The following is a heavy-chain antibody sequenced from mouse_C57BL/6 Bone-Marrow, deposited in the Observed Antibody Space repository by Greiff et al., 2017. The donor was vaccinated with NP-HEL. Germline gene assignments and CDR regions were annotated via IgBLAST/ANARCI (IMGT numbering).Heavy chain of an antibody. V-gene: IGHV1-81*01. CDR2: IYPRSGNT. CDR1: GYTFTSYG. CDR3: ARAGLAAWFAY. J-gene: IGHJ3*01. D-gene: IGHD3-3*01. Sequence: QVQLQQSGAELARPGASVKLSCKASGYTFTSYGISWVKQRPGQGLEWIGEIYPRSGNTYYNEKFKGKATLTADKSSSTAYMELRSLTYEDSAVYFCARAGLAAWFAYWGQGTLVTVSA.